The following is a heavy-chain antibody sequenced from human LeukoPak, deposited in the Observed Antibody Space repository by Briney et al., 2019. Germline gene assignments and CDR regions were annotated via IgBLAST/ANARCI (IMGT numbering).Heavy chain of an antibody. CDR3: ARDEGYCSSTSCYRDY. CDR1: GYTFTGYY. D-gene: IGHD2-2*02. CDR2: INPNSGGT. J-gene: IGHJ4*02. V-gene: IGHV1-2*02. Sequence: ASVKVSCKASGYTFTGYYMHWVRQAPGQGLEWMGWINPNSGGTNYAQKLQGRVTMTTDTSTSTAYMELRSLRSDDTAVYYCARDEGYCSSTSCYRDYWGQGTLVTVSS.